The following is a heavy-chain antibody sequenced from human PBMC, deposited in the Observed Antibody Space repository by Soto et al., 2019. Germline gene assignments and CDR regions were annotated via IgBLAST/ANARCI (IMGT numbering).Heavy chain of an antibody. Sequence: GGSLRLSCAASGFTVSSNYMSWVRQAPGKGLEWVSVIYSGGSTYYADSVKGRFTISRHNSKNTLYLQMNSLRAEDTAVYYCARRLRPAAFGVVGYYYYYMDVWSKGTTVTVSS. J-gene: IGHJ6*03. CDR3: ARRLRPAAFGVVGYYYYYMDV. CDR2: IYSGGST. D-gene: IGHD3-3*01. V-gene: IGHV3-53*04. CDR1: GFTVSSNY.